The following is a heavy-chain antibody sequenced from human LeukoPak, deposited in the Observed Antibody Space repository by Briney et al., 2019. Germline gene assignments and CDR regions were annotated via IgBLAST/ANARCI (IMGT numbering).Heavy chain of an antibody. D-gene: IGHD3-22*01. V-gene: IGHV3-7*01. CDR3: AGGSGYLIDY. CDR2: IKQDGSQK. J-gene: IGHJ4*02. Sequence: GGSLRLSCAAPGFTLSNYWMTWVRQAPGKGLEWVANIKQDGSQKEYVDSVKGRFTISRDNTKGSLYLQMDSLRVEDTAVYYCAGGSGYLIDYWGQGTLVTVSS. CDR1: GFTLSNYW.